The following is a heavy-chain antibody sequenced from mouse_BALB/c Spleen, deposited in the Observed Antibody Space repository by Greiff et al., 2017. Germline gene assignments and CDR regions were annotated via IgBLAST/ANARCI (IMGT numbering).Heavy chain of an antibody. D-gene: IGHD2-3*01. CDR1: GFTFSSYA. J-gene: IGHJ3*01. Sequence: EVQRVESGGGLVKPGGSLKLSCAASGFTFSSYAMSWVRQTPEKRLEWVASISSGGSTYYPDSVKGRFTISRDNARNILYLQMSSLRSEDTAMYYCARDDGNYGFAYWGQGTLVTVSA. CDR2: ISSGGST. CDR3: ARDDGNYGFAY. V-gene: IGHV5-6-5*01.